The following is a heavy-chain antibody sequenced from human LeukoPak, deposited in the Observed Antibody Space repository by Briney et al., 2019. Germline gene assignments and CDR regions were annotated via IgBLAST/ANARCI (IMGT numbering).Heavy chain of an antibody. CDR1: GFAFNKYA. CDR3: ARESRPEGRLIDIDF. V-gene: IGHV3-30*02. D-gene: IGHD1-1*01. J-gene: IGHJ4*02. CDR2: IRHDGSFK. Sequence: GGSLRLSCVASGFAFNKYAMHWVRQAPGKGLEWLTFIRHDGSFKEYADSVKGRFIISRDNSKNTLYLQMNSLSSEDTALYYCARESRPEGRLIDIDFWGQGTLVTDSS.